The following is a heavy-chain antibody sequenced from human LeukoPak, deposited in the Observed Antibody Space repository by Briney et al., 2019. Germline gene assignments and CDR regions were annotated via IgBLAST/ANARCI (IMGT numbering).Heavy chain of an antibody. CDR2: ISGSGGST. Sequence: PGGSPRLSCAASGFTFSSYAMSWVRQAPGKGLEWVSAISGSGGSTYYADSVKGRFTISRDNSKNTLYLQMNSLRAEDTAVYYCAKVPSSGYYNTRYFDYWGQGTLVTVSS. CDR3: AKVPSSGYYNTRYFDY. D-gene: IGHD3-22*01. V-gene: IGHV3-23*01. J-gene: IGHJ4*02. CDR1: GFTFSSYA.